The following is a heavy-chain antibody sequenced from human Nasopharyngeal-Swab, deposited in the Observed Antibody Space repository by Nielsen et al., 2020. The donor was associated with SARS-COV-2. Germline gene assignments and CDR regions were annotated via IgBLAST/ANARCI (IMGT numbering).Heavy chain of an antibody. CDR3: AKDRATIGDYYYYYYMDV. D-gene: IGHD5-12*01. V-gene: IGHV3-43*02. CDR2: ISGDGGST. J-gene: IGHJ6*03. Sequence: WIRQPPGKGLEWVSLISGDGGSTYYADSVKGRFTISRDNSKNSLYLQMNSLRTEDTALCYCAKDRATIGDYYYYYYMDVWGQGTTVTVSS.